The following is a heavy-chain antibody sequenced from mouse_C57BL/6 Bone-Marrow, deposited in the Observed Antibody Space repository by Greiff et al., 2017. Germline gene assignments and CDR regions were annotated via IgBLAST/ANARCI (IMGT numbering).Heavy chain of an antibody. V-gene: IGHV3-6*01. J-gene: IGHJ2*01. D-gene: IGHD1-1*01. Sequence: VQLQQSGPGLVKPSQSLSLTCSVTGYSITSGYYWNWIRQFPGNKLEWMGYISYDGSNNYNPSLKNRISITRDTSKNQFFLKLNSVTTEDTATYYCAREGDYYGSLYYFDYWGQGTTLTVSS. CDR2: ISYDGSN. CDR1: GYSITSGYY. CDR3: AREGDYYGSLYYFDY.